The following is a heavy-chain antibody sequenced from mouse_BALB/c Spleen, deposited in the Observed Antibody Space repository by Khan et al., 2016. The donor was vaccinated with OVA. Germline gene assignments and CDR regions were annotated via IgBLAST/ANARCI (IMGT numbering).Heavy chain of an antibody. CDR2: ISYSGRT. D-gene: IGHD3-3*01. Sequence: EVKLEESGPGLVKPSLSLSLTCTVTGYSITSDYAWNWIRQFPGHKLEWMGYISYSGRTSYTPSLNSRISITRDTSKNQFFRQFNAVTTEDTATYFCVRGRAYWGQGTLVTVSS. V-gene: IGHV3-2*02. J-gene: IGHJ3*01. CDR1: GYSITSDYA. CDR3: VRGRAY.